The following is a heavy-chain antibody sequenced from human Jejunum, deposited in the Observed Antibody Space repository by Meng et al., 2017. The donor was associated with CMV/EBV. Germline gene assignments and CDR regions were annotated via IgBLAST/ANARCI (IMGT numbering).Heavy chain of an antibody. J-gene: IGHJ4*02. CDR1: GYTFTSYD. CDR3: ATGVADIEY. CDR2: RNPNRGTT. V-gene: IGHV1-8*01. D-gene: IGHD6-19*01. Sequence: QVQVVQSGAEVKKPGASVKVSCKASGYTFTSYDINWVRQGTGQGLEWMGWRNPNRGTTGYAQKFQGRVTMTRNISKSTAYMDLSSLRSEDTAVYYCATGVADIEYWGQGTLVTVSS.